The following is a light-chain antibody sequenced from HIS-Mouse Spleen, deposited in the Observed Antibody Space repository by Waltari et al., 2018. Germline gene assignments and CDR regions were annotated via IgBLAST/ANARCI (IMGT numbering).Light chain of an antibody. Sequence: QSALTQPRSVSGSPGQAVTISCTGTSSDVGGYNYVSWYQQHPAKAPNLMIYDVSKRPSGVPDRFSGSKSGNTASLTISGLQAEDEADYYCCSYAGSSWVFGGGTKLTVL. V-gene: IGLV2-11*01. CDR2: DVS. CDR3: CSYAGSSWV. CDR1: SSDVGGYNY. J-gene: IGLJ3*02.